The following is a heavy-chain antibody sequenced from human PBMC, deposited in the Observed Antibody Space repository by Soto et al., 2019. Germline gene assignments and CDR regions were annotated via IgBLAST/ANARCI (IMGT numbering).Heavy chain of an antibody. CDR1: GYTFTGYY. CDR2: INPNSDGT. D-gene: IGHD3-16*02. CDR3: AGAPDYVWGSYRHSHLRY. V-gene: IGHV1-2*04. Sequence: GASVKVSCKASGYTFTGYYMHWVRQAPGQGLEWMGWINPNSDGTNYAQRFQGWVTMTRDTSISTAYMELSWLRSDETAVYYCAGAPDYVWGSYRHSHLRYWGQGTLVTVSS. J-gene: IGHJ4*02.